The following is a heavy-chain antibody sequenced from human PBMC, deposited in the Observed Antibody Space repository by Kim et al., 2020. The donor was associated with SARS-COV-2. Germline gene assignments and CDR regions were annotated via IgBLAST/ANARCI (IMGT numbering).Heavy chain of an antibody. J-gene: IGHJ4*02. D-gene: IGHD3-10*01. CDR2: ITTYNGNM. V-gene: IGHV1-18*01. CDR3: ARSPRYHGSGLDS. CDR1: GYTLTNYG. Sequence: ASVKVSCKASGYTLTNYGFSWVRQAPGQALEWMGWITTYNGNMKFADKFRDRVTLTTDSSTNTVYMELRSLRSDDTAVYYCARSPRYHGSGLDSWGQGTLVPVSS.